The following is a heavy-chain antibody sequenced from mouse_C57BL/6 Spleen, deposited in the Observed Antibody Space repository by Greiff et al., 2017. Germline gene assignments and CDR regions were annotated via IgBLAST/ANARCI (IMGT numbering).Heavy chain of an antibody. D-gene: IGHD3-1*01. J-gene: IGHJ3*02. CDR3: TRGLR. V-gene: IGHV1-15*01. CDR2: IDPETGGT. CDR1: GYTFTDYE. Sequence: LQSGAELVRPGASVTLSCKASGYTFTDYEMHWVKQTPVHGLEWIGAIDPETGGTAYNQKFKGKAILTADKSSSTAYMELRSLTSEDSAVYYCTRGLRWGQGTLVTVSA.